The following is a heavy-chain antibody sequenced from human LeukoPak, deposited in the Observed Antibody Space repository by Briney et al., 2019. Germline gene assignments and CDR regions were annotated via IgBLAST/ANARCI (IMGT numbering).Heavy chain of an antibody. CDR3: ARDGFRGDY. CDR1: GASISRYY. CDR2: IYYSGST. D-gene: IGHD3-10*01. J-gene: IGHJ4*02. Sequence: SETLSLTCTVSGASISRYYWSWIRQPPGKGLEWIGYIYYSGSTNYNPSLKSRVTISVDTSKNQFSLKLSSVTAADTAVYYCARDGFRGDYWGQGTLVTVSS. V-gene: IGHV4-59*01.